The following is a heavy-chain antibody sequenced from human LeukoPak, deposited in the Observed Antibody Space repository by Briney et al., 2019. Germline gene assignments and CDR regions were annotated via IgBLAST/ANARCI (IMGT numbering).Heavy chain of an antibody. V-gene: IGHV4-4*07. D-gene: IGHD3-10*01. CDR1: GGSISSYY. CDR3: ARDLPTYYYCSAPFDP. J-gene: IGHJ5*02. Sequence: SETLSLTCIVPGGSISSYYWSWIRQPAGKGLEWIGRIYTSGSTNYNPSLKSRVTMSVDTSKNQFSLKLSSVTAADTAVYYCARDLPTYYYCSAPFDPWGQGTLVTVSS. CDR2: IYTSGST.